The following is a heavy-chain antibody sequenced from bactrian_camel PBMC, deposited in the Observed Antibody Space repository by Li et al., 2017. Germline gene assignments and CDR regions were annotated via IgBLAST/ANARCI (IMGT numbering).Heavy chain of an antibody. CDR2: IYADGSNT. J-gene: IGHJ6*01. CDR1: GFTFSSYS. CDR3: ATQVERSWTDFGY. D-gene: IGHD6*01. V-gene: IGHV3-2*01. Sequence: VQLVESGGDLVQPGGSLRLSCAASGFTFSSYSMTWVRQAPGKGLEWVSSIYADGSNTYYTDFVGRFTSSRDNAKNTVYLQMNSLKSEDTALYYCATQVERSWTDFGYWGQGTQVTVS.